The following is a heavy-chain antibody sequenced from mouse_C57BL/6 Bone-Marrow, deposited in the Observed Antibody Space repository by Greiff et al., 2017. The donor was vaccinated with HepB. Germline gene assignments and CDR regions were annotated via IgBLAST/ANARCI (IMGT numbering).Heavy chain of an antibody. J-gene: IGHJ4*01. CDR3: ARNRGYIFSYYDMED. CDR1: GYTFTGYW. CDR2: ILPGSGST. Sequence: VQLPQAGAELMKPGASVKHSCKATGYTFTGYWVEGVKQRPGHGLEWIGEILPGSGSTNYNEKSKGKATVTADTSSNTAYMQRSSLTTEDAAIYDCARNRGYIFSYYDMEDWGQGTSVTVSS. D-gene: IGHD2-2*01. V-gene: IGHV1-9*01.